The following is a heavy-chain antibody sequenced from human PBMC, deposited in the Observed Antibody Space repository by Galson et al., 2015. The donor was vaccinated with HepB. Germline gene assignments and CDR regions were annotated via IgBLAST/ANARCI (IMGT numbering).Heavy chain of an antibody. J-gene: IGHJ4*02. Sequence: LSLTCNVSGDSISTTNYSWGWIRQPPGKGLEWIRYIYYSGSTYYNPSLKSRVTISVDTSKNQFSLKLSSVTAADTAVYYCARDPSLGGRGYNYGSGFDSWGQGTLVTVSS. V-gene: IGHV4-30-4*08. CDR1: GDSISTTNYS. CDR3: ARDPSLGGRGYNYGSGFDS. CDR2: IYYSGST. D-gene: IGHD5-18*01.